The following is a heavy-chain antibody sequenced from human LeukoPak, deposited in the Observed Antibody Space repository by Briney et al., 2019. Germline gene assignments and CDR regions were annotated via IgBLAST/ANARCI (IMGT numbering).Heavy chain of an antibody. J-gene: IGHJ6*02. CDR3: ARPSYSSYGMDV. CDR2: INPNSGGT. Sequence: ASVKVSCTASGYTFTGYYMHWVRQVPGQGLEWMGRINPNSGGTNYAQKFQGRVTMTRDTSISTAYMELSRLRSDDTAVYYCARPSYSSYGMDVWGQGTTVTVSS. V-gene: IGHV1-2*06. D-gene: IGHD5-18*01. CDR1: GYTFTGYY.